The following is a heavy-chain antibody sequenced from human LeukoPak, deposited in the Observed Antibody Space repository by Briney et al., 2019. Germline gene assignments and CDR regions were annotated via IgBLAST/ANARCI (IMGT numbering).Heavy chain of an antibody. CDR2: VNGDGSRT. V-gene: IGHV3-74*01. CDR1: EITFSDYW. J-gene: IGHJ2*01. D-gene: IGHD3-16*01. CDR3: ARGVPGGWYFDL. Sequence: GGSLRLSCAASEITFSDYWMHWVRQAPGKGLVWVSRVNGDGSRTNYADSVKGRFTISRDNAKNTLYLQMNSLRAEDTAIYYCARGVPGGWYFDLWGRGTLVTVSS.